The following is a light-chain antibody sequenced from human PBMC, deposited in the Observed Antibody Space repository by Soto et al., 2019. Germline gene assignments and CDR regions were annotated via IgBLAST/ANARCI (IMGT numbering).Light chain of an antibody. Sequence: EIVLTQSPATLSLSPGERATLSCRASQSVSSYLAWYQQKPGQAPRLLIYDASNRATVIPARFSGSGSGTDFTLNISSLEPEDFAVYYCQQRSNWPPLTFGGGTKVEIK. CDR2: DAS. V-gene: IGKV3-11*01. CDR3: QQRSNWPPLT. J-gene: IGKJ4*01. CDR1: QSVSSY.